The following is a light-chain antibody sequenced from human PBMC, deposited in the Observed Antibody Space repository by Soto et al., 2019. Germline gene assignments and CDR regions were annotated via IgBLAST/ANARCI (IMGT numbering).Light chain of an antibody. V-gene: IGKV3-15*01. CDR3: QQYNTWPPMYT. CDR2: GAS. J-gene: IGKJ2*01. Sequence: EIVMTQSPVTLSVSPGERATLSCRASQSVSSHLAWFQQKPGQAPRLLMYGASTRATGIPDRFSGSGSGTDFTLTISSLQSGDFAVYYCQQYNTWPPMYTFGQGTKLEIK. CDR1: QSVSSH.